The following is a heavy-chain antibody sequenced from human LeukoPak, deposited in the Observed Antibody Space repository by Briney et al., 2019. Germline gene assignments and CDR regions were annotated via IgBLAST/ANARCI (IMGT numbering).Heavy chain of an antibody. D-gene: IGHD5-18*01. CDR2: INHSGST. J-gene: IGHJ6*02. Sequence: SETLSLTCAVYGGSFSGYYWSWIRQPPGKGLEWIGEINHSGSTNYNPSLKGRVTISVDTSKNQFSLKLSSVTAADTAVYYCARHRDTAMVDYYYYYGMDVWGQGTTVTVSS. CDR1: GGSFSGYY. V-gene: IGHV4-34*01. CDR3: ARHRDTAMVDYYYYYGMDV.